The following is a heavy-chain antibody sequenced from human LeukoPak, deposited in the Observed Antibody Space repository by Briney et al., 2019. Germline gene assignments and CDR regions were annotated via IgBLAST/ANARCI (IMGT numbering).Heavy chain of an antibody. CDR1: GGTFSSYA. D-gene: IGHD3-3*01. CDR2: INPNSGGT. Sequence: ASVKVSCKASGGTFSSYAISWVRQAPGQGLEWMGWINPNSGGTNYAQKFQGRVIMTRDTSIRTAYLDLSSLRSDDTGVYYWGRGDLPGGDWGQGTLVTGSS. J-gene: IGHJ4*02. V-gene: IGHV1-2*02. CDR3: GRGDLPGGD.